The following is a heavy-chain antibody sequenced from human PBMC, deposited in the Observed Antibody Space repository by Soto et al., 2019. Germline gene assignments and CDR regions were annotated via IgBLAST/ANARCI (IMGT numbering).Heavy chain of an antibody. D-gene: IGHD4-17*01. V-gene: IGHV4-59*01. CDR3: ARDTVLTGMFDL. CDR1: GGSIGSYH. J-gene: IGHJ5*02. CDR2: VYYTGTT. Sequence: PSETLSLPCPVSGGSIGSYHWSWVRQPPGKGLEWIASVYYTGTTNYNPSLGSRVTISIDAPENQISLKLTSVTAADTAFYYCARDTVLTGMFDLWGQGTLVTGSS.